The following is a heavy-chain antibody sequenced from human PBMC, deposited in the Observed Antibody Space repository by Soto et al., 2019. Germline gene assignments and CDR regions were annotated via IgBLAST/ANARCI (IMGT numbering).Heavy chain of an antibody. J-gene: IGHJ4*02. CDR2: IKPDGSES. CDR3: AIEEWWRVEF. V-gene: IGHV3-7*01. D-gene: IGHD2-15*01. Sequence: ESGGGLVQPGGSLRLSCVASGFTFSRHYMTWVRQAPGKGLESVAKIKPDGSESYYVDSVRGRFTFSRDNAKNSLSLQMNSLRDEDTAVYYCAIEEWWRVEFLGQGTLVTVSS. CDR1: GFTFSRHY.